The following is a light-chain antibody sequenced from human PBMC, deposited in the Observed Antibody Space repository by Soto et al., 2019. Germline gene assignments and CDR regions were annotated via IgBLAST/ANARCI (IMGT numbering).Light chain of an antibody. V-gene: IGKV1-39*01. J-gene: IGKJ1*01. CDR3: QQSYSTPPGT. CDR2: DAS. CDR1: QSISSW. Sequence: EIRMTQSPSTLSASVGDRVTITCRASQSISSWLAWYQQKPGKAPKLLIYDASSLQSGVPSRFSGSGSGTDFTLTISSLQPEDFATYYCQQSYSTPPGTFGQGTMV.